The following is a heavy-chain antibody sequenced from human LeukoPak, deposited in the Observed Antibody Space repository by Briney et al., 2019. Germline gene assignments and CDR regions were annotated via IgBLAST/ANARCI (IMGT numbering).Heavy chain of an antibody. V-gene: IGHV4-34*01. CDR2: INHSGST. CDR3: ARRNYDYVWGSYRNAVVIWFDP. Sequence: PSETLSLTCAVYGGSFSGYYWSWIRQPPGKGLEWIGEINHSGSTNYNPSLKSRVTISVDTSKNQFSLKLSSVTAADTAVYYCARRNYDYVWGSYRNAVVIWFDPWGQGTLVTVSS. CDR1: GGSFSGYY. J-gene: IGHJ5*02. D-gene: IGHD3-16*02.